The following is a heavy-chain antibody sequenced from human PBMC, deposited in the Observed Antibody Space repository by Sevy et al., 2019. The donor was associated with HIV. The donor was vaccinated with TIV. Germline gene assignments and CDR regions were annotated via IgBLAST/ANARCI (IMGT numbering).Heavy chain of an antibody. J-gene: IGHJ6*02. CDR2: IKQDGSEK. CDR3: VRGTIAVAGYYYYYGMDV. D-gene: IGHD6-19*01. CDR1: GFTFSSYW. V-gene: IGHV3-7*04. Sequence: GGSLRLSCAASGFTFSSYWMSWVRQAPGKGLEWVANIKQDGSEKYYVDSVKGRFTISRDNAKNSLYLQMNSLRAEDTAVYYCVRGTIAVAGYYYYYGMDVWGQGTTVTVSS.